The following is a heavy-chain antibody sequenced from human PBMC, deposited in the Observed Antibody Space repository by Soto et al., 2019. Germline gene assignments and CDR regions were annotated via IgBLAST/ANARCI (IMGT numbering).Heavy chain of an antibody. V-gene: IGHV3-23*01. Sequence: PGGSLRLSCAASGVTFSSYAMSWVRQAPGKGLEWVSSVSAGGDMTYYSDSVKGRFTISRDNSNNALFLQMNSLRAEDTALYYCARGDRGGSGSPASYYYSGLDVWGQGTTGTV. CDR3: ARGDRGGSGSPASYYYSGLDV. CDR2: VSAGGDMT. CDR1: GVTFSSYA. J-gene: IGHJ6*02. D-gene: IGHD3-10*01.